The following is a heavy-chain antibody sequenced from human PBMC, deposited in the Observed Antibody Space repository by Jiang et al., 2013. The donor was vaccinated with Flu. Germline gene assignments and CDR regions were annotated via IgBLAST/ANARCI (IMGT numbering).Heavy chain of an antibody. V-gene: IGHV3-30*18. CDR3: AKDENYYDSSGYYDPDYYFDY. D-gene: IGHD3-22*01. Sequence: VQLLESGGGVVQPGRSLRLSCAASGFTFSSYGMHWVRQAPGKGLEWVAVISYDGSNKYYADSVKGRFTISRDNSKNTLYLQMNSLRAEDTAVYYCAKDENYYDSSGYYDPDYYFDY. CDR1: GFTFSSYG. CDR2: ISYDGSNK. J-gene: IGHJ4*01.